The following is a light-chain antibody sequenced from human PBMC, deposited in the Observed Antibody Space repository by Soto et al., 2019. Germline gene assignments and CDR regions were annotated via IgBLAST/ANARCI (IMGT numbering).Light chain of an antibody. CDR3: LQYDTSPLT. V-gene: IGKV3-20*01. CDR1: QSVSSNY. CDR2: GAS. J-gene: IGKJ1*01. Sequence: EIVLTQYPGTLSLSPGERATLSCRASQSVSSNYLAWYQQKRGQAPRLLIYGASSRATGVPTRFSGSGSGTDFTLTISRREPEDFAVYYCLQYDTSPLTFGQGTKVEI.